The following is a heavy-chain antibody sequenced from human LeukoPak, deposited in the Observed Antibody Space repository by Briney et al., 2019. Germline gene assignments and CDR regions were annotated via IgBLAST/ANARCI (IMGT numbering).Heavy chain of an antibody. CDR1: GFTFSSYS. D-gene: IGHD3-10*01. CDR2: ISSSSSYI. J-gene: IGHJ4*02. Sequence: GGSLRLSCAASGFTFSSYSMNWVRQAPGKGLEWVSSISSSSSYIYYADSVKGRFTISRDNAKNSLCLQMNSLRVEDTAVYYCARVAKYYYGSETYYFFEHWGQGTPVTASS. V-gene: IGHV3-21*01. CDR3: ARVAKYYYGSETYYFFEH.